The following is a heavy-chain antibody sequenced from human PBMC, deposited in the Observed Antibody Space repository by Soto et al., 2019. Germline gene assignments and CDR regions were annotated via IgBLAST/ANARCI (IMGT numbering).Heavy chain of an antibody. V-gene: IGHV3-33*01. CDR1: GFTFSSYG. J-gene: IGHJ3*02. D-gene: IGHD2-15*01. CDR2: IWYDASNE. Sequence: QVQLVESGGGVVQPGGSLRLSCAASGFTFSSYGMHWVRQAPGKGLEWVAVIWYDASNEYYAASVKGRFTISRDNSNNTLYLQMNSLRADDTAVYYCATLAAKSGFDIWGQGTIVTVSS. CDR3: ATLAAKSGFDI.